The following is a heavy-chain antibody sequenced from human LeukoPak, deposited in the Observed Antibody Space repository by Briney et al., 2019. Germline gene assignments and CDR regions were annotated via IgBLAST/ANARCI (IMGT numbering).Heavy chain of an antibody. CDR2: ISGSGGGT. CDR3: ARDSDLTYNGILTGYLGTFDY. J-gene: IGHJ4*02. Sequence: GGSLRLSCAASGFTVSSNYMSWVRQAPGKGLEWVSGISGSGGGTYYADSVKGRFTISRDNSKNTLYLQMNSLRAEDTAVYYCARDSDLTYNGILTGYLGTFDYWGQGTLVTVSS. D-gene: IGHD3-9*01. V-gene: IGHV3-53*05. CDR1: GFTVSSNY.